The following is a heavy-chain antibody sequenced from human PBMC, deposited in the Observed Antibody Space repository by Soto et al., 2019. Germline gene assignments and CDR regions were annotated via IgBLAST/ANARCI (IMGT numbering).Heavy chain of an antibody. D-gene: IGHD1-26*01. CDR3: TKDHSDMFSGKYCWWFDP. Sequence: QVQLVQSGAEVKRPGASVKVSCQTSGYTFTRSYIHWVRQAPGQGLEWMGILNPNGGSTIYAQKFQGRVTMTRDTATSTVSMELSSLRSEDTAVYYCTKDHSDMFSGKYCWWFDPWGQGTLVTVSS. CDR2: LNPNGGST. J-gene: IGHJ5*02. CDR1: GYTFTRSY. V-gene: IGHV1-46*03.